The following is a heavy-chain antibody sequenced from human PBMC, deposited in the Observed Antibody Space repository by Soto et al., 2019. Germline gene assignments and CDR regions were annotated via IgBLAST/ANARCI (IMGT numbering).Heavy chain of an antibody. J-gene: IGHJ4*02. V-gene: IGHV3-15*01. CDR1: GFTFTNAW. CDR3: TTGGIVGAPFYDPTLNQGY. D-gene: IGHD1-26*01. CDR2: IKSKTDGGTT. Sequence: PGGSLRLSCAASGFTFTNAWMSWVRQAPGKGLEWVGRIKSKTDGGTTDYATPVKGRFTISRDDSKNTLYLQMNSLKTEDTAVYYCTTGGIVGAPFYDPTLNQGYWGQGTLVTVYS.